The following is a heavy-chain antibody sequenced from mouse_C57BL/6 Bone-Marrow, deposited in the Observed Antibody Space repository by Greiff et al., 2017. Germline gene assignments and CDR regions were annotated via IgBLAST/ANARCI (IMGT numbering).Heavy chain of an antibody. J-gene: IGHJ1*03. CDR3: AREGDYDGYFDV. CDR2: SRNKANDYTT. D-gene: IGHD2-4*01. Sequence: EVKLMESGGGLVQSGRSLRLSCATSGFTFSDFYMEWVRQAPGKGLEWIAASRNKANDYTTEYSASVKGRFIVSRDTSQSILYLQMNALRAEDTAIYYCAREGDYDGYFDVWGTGTTVTVSS. V-gene: IGHV7-1*01. CDR1: GFTFSDFY.